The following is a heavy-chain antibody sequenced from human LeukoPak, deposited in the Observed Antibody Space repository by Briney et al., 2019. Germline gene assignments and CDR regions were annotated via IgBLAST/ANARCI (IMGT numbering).Heavy chain of an antibody. V-gene: IGHV1-18*01. CDR2: ISSYTGNT. J-gene: IGHJ4*02. D-gene: IGHD3-16*01. CDR1: SYTFTSYG. CDR3: ASYGGASSTFDY. Sequence: GASVKVSCKASSYTFTSYGISWVRQAPGQGLEWMGWISSYTGNTNYAPKLQGRVTMTTDTSTSTAYMELRSLRSDDTAVYYCASYGGASSTFDYWGQGTLVSVSS.